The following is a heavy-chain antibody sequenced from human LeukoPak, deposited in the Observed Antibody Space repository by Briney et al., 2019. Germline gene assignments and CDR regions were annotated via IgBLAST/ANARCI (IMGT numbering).Heavy chain of an antibody. CDR2: ISSSSSYI. CDR1: GFTFSSYR. CDR3: ARDPCGGDCYSAY. J-gene: IGHJ4*02. D-gene: IGHD2-21*02. V-gene: IGHV3-21*01. Sequence: KTGGSLRLSCAASGFTFSSYRMNWVRQAPGKGLEWVSSISSSSSYIYYADSVKGRFTISRDNAKNSLYLQMNSLRAEDTAVYYCARDPCGGDCYSAYWGQGTLVTVSS.